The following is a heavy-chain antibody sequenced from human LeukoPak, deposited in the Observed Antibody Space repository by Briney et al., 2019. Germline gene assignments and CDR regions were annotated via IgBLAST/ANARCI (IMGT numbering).Heavy chain of an antibody. Sequence: PGGSLRLSCAASGFTFSSYGMHWVRQAPGKGLEWVANINQDESEKYYVDSVKGRFTISRDKARNSLYLQMNSLRAEDTAVYYCARDLDYGSGRSLGALDIWGQGTMVTVSS. CDR3: ARDLDYGSGRSLGALDI. V-gene: IGHV3-7*03. CDR1: GFTFSSYG. D-gene: IGHD3-10*01. J-gene: IGHJ3*02. CDR2: INQDESEK.